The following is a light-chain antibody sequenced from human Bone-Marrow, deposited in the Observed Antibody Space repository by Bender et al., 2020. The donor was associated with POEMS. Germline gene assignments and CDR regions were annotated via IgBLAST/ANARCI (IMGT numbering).Light chain of an antibody. Sequence: QSALTQPRSVSGSPGQSVTISCTGTGSDVGGYDYVSWYQQHPGKAPELMIYNVNKRPSGVPDRFSGSKSGNTASLTISGLQAEDEADYYCCSYAGSNGLIFGGGTKLTVL. CDR3: CSYAGSNGLI. J-gene: IGLJ2*01. CDR1: GSDVGGYDY. CDR2: NVN. V-gene: IGLV2-11*01.